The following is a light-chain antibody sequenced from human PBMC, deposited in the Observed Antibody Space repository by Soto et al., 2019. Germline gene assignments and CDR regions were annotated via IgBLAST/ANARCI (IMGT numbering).Light chain of an antibody. CDR1: SRDVGGYNY. V-gene: IGLV2-14*01. Sequence: QSALTQPDSVSGSPGQSIPISCTGTSRDVGGYNYVSWYQQHPGKDPKLMIYDVSDRPSGVSNRFSGSKSGNTASLTISGLQAEDEADYYCSSYTSSSTKVFGGGTKLTVL. CDR2: DVS. CDR3: SSYTSSSTKV. J-gene: IGLJ2*01.